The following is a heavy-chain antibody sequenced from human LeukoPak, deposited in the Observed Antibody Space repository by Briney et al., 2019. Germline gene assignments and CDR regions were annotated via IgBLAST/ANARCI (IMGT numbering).Heavy chain of an antibody. J-gene: IGHJ6*02. D-gene: IGHD3-10*01. V-gene: IGHV3-30-3*01. CDR1: GFTFSSYA. CDR3: TVGGAGRYYYYYYGMDV. Sequence: GGSLRPSCAASGFTFSSYAMHWVRQAPGKGLEWVAVISYDGSNKYYADTVKGRFTISRDNSKNTLYLQMNSLRAEDTAVYYCTVGGAGRYYYYYYGMDVWGQGTTVTVSS. CDR2: ISYDGSNK.